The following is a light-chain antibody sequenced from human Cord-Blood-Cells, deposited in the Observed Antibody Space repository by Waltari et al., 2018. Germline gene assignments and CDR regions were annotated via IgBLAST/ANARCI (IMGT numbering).Light chain of an antibody. CDR1: QSISSY. CDR3: QQSSSTPLFP. J-gene: IGKJ3*01. CDR2: AAS. V-gene: IGKV1-39*01. Sequence: DIQMTQSPSSLSASVGARVTSTWRASQSISSYLNWYQQKPGKAPKLMIYAASSLQSGVPSRFSGSGSGTDFTLTISSLQPEDFATYYCQQSSSTPLFPFGPGTKVDIK.